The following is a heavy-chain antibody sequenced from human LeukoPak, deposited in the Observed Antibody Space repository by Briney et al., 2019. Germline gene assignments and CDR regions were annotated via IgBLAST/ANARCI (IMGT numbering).Heavy chain of an antibody. D-gene: IGHD2-21*02. CDR1: GGTFSSYA. CDR2: IIPIFGTA. Sequence: ASVKVSCKASGGTFSSYAIGWVRQAPGQGLEWMGGIIPIFGTANYAQKFQGRVAIIADESTSTAYMELSSLRSEDTAVYYCAVAYCGGDCIYYFDYWGQGTQVTVSS. CDR3: AVAYCGGDCIYYFDY. J-gene: IGHJ4*02. V-gene: IGHV1-69*13.